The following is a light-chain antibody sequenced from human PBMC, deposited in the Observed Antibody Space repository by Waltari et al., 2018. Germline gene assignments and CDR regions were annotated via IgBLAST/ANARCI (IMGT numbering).Light chain of an antibody. V-gene: IGKV1-39*01. J-gene: IGKJ2*01. CDR1: QSISSL. Sequence: DIQMTQSPSSLSASVGERVTITCRASQSISSLLNWYQQKPGKAPTLLIYAASSLQSGVPSRFSGSGSGTDFTLTISSLQPEDFATYYCQQSYSTPYTFGQGTKLEIK. CDR3: QQSYSTPYT. CDR2: AAS.